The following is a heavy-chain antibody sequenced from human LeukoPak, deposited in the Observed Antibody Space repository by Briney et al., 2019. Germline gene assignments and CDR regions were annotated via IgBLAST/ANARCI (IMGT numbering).Heavy chain of an antibody. CDR1: GYTFTDYY. CDR3: ARDLNGDYPNDAFDI. CDR2: ISPNSGSP. D-gene: IGHD4-17*01. J-gene: IGHJ3*02. V-gene: IGHV1-2*02. Sequence: GASVKVSCKASGYTFTDYYMHWLRQAPGQGLEWMGWISPNSGSPNYAQKFQGRVTMTRDTSISTAYMELSRLRSDDTAVYYCARDLNGDYPNDAFDIWGQGTMVSVSS.